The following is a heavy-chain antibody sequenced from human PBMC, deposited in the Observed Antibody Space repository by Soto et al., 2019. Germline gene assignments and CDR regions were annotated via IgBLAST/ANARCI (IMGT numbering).Heavy chain of an antibody. J-gene: IGHJ4*02. CDR1: GGSISSGGYY. CDR3: ARGGLVWGNYGGNSVDFDY. V-gene: IGHV4-31*03. CDR2: IYYSGST. Sequence: SETLSLTCTVSGGSISSGGYYWSWIRQHPGKGLEWIGYIYYSGSTYYNPSLKSRVTISVDTSKNQFSLKLSSVTAADTAVYYCARGGLVWGNYGGNSVDFDYWGQGTLVTVSS. D-gene: IGHD4-17*01.